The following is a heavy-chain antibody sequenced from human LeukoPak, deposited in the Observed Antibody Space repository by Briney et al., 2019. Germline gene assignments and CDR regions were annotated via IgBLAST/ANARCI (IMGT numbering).Heavy chain of an antibody. J-gene: IGHJ4*02. CDR3: ARSVYSGLLYYFDY. CDR2: IYYSGST. CDR1: GGSISSGDYY. V-gene: IGHV4-30-4*08. D-gene: IGHD1-26*01. Sequence: SETLSLTCTVSGGSISSGDYYWSWIRQPPGKGLEWIGYIYYSGSTYYNPSLKSRVTISVDTSKNQFSLKLSSVTAADTAVYFCARSVYSGLLYYFDYWGQGTLVTVSS.